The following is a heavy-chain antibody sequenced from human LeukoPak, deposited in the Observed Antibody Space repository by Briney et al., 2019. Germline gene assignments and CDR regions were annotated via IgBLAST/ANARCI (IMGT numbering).Heavy chain of an antibody. CDR3: ARGSRYCSSDNCYHFDY. Sequence: ASVKVSCKASGYTFTNYDVNWVRQAPGQGLEWVGWMNPTSGKTGYAQKFQGRVTLTSNNPIGTAYMEISSLRSEDTAVYYCARGSRYCSSDNCYHFDYWGQGTLVTGSS. CDR1: GYTFTNYD. V-gene: IGHV1-8*01. J-gene: IGHJ4*02. CDR2: MNPTSGKT. D-gene: IGHD2-2*01.